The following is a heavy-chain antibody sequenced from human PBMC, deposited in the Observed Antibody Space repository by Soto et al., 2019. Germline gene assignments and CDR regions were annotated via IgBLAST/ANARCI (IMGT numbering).Heavy chain of an antibody. J-gene: IGHJ6*02. CDR3: ARDFIAARRLVLPAWRSENYYYYYGMDV. Sequence: VASVKVSCKASGYTFTSYYMHWVRQAPGQGLEWMGIINPSGGSTSYAQKFQGRVTMTRDTSTSTVYMELSSLRSEDTAVYYCARDFIAARRLVLPAWRSENYYYYYGMDVWGQGTTVTVSS. V-gene: IGHV1-46*01. CDR2: INPSGGST. D-gene: IGHD6-6*01. CDR1: GYTFTSYY.